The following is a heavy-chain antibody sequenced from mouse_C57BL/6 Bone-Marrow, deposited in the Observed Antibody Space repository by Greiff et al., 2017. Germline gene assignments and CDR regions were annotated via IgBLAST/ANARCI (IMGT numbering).Heavy chain of an antibody. CDR2: IRLKSDNYAT. J-gene: IGHJ4*01. CDR3: TTHYYAMDY. CDR1: GFTFSNYW. V-gene: IGHV6-3*01. Sequence: EVNVVESGGGLVQPGGSMKLSCVASGFTFSNYWMNWVRQSPEKGLEWVAQIRLKSDNYATHYAESVKGRFTISRDDSKSSVYLQMNNLRAEDTGIYYCTTHYYAMDYWGQGTSVTVSS.